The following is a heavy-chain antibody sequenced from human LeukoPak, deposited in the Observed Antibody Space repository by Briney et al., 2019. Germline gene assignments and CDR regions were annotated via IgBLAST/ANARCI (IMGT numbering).Heavy chain of an antibody. Sequence: SETLSLTCTVSGGSISSYYWSWIRQPPGKGLEWIGYIYTSGSTNYNPSLKSRVTISVDTSKNQFSLKLSSVTAADTAVYYCARHGVGARKVGWSDPWGQGTLVTVSS. CDR3: ARHGVGARKVGWSDP. V-gene: IGHV4-4*09. CDR1: GGSISSYY. D-gene: IGHD1-26*01. J-gene: IGHJ5*02. CDR2: IYTSGST.